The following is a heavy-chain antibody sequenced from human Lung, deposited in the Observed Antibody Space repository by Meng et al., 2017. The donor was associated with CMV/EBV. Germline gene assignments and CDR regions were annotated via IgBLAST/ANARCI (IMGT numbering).Heavy chain of an antibody. Sequence: GGSLRLXCAASGFTFSSYAMHWVRQAPGKGLKWVAVITYDGSNKYYADSKKGRFTISRDNSKNTLYLQMNSLRAEDTAKYYCAREGYSYGYGGLFDSWGQG. J-gene: IGHJ4*02. CDR1: GFTFSSYA. V-gene: IGHV3-30*04. CDR3: AREGYSYGYGGLFDS. CDR2: ITYDGSNK. D-gene: IGHD5-18*01.